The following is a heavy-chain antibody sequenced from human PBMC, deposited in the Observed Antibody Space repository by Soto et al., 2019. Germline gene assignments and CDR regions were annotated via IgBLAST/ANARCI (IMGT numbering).Heavy chain of an antibody. Sequence: EVQLVESGGGLVQPGGSLKLSCAASGFTFSGSAMHWVRQASGKGLEWVGRIRSKANSYATAYAASVKGRFTISRDDSXXTXYXXMNSLKTEDTAVYYCTTTTHYDILTGYYLDDAFDIWGQGTMVTVSS. CDR1: GFTFSGSA. CDR2: IRSKANSYAT. J-gene: IGHJ3*02. V-gene: IGHV3-73*02. D-gene: IGHD3-9*01. CDR3: TTTTHYDILTGYYLDDAFDI.